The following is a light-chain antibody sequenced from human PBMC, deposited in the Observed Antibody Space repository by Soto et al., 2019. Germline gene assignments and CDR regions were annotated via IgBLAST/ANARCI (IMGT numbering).Light chain of an antibody. Sequence: DIQMTHSPSSLSASVGDRVTITCRASQSSNDYVNWYQEKPGKGPKVLIYAASSLQSGVPSRFSGSGSGTDFTLPIGSLHPEDFATYYCQQSHTVPWTFGQGPKVESK. CDR3: QQSHTVPWT. CDR1: QSSNDY. CDR2: AAS. V-gene: IGKV1-39*01. J-gene: IGKJ1*01.